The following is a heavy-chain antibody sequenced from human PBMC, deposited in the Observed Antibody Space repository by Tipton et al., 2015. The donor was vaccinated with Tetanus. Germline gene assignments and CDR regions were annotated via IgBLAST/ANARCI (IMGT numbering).Heavy chain of an antibody. CDR1: GYTFTGYY. D-gene: IGHD2-15*01. J-gene: IGHJ4*02. CDR2: INPNSGGT. CDR3: ARARKIVVVVAAEEASDY. V-gene: IGHV1-2*04. Sequence: QVQLVQSEAEVKKPGASVKVSCKASGYTFTGYYMHWVRQAPGQGLEWMGWINPNSGGTNYAQKLQGWVTMTRDPSISTAYMELSRLRSDDTAVYYCARARKIVVVVAAEEASDYWGQGTLVTVSS.